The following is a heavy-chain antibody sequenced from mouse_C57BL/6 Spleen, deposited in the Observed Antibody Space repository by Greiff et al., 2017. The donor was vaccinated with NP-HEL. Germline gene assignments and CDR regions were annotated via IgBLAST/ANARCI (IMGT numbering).Heavy chain of an antibody. Sequence: VQLQQSGPELVKPGASVKISCKASGYTFTDYYMNWVKQSHGKSLEWIGDINPNNGGTSYNQQFKGKATLTVDKSSSTAYMELRSLTSEDSAVYYCARTWDDAMDYWGQGTSVTVSS. CDR2: INPNNGGT. CDR1: GYTFTDYY. J-gene: IGHJ4*01. V-gene: IGHV1-26*01. D-gene: IGHD4-1*01. CDR3: ARTWDDAMDY.